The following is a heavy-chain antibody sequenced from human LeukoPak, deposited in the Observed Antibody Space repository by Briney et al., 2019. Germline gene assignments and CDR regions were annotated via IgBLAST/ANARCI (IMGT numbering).Heavy chain of an antibody. CDR1: GFTVSSNY. CDR3: ARDPYSSGWYKDAFDI. Sequence: PGGSLRLSCEASGFTVSSNYMSWVRQAPGKGLEWVSVIYGGGSTYYADSVKGRFTISRDNSKNTLYLQMNSLRAEDTAVYYCARDPYSSGWYKDAFDIWGQGTMVTVSS. CDR2: IYGGGST. D-gene: IGHD6-19*01. V-gene: IGHV3-53*01. J-gene: IGHJ3*02.